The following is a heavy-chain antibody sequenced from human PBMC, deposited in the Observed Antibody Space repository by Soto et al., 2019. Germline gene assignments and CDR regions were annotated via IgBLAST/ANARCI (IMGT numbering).Heavy chain of an antibody. Sequence: QVPLVESEGGVVQPGRSLRLSCTASGFTFSNYGMHWVRQAPGKGLEWGTVISYDGNVAYYADSVKGRFTSSRDNSKNTMYLQMNSLRTEGTAVYYWAKEGPITNWYFDYWGQGALVTVSS. CDR1: GFTFSNYG. V-gene: IGHV3-30*18. CDR2: ISYDGNVA. D-gene: IGHD1-1*01. CDR3: AKEGPITNWYFDY. J-gene: IGHJ4*02.